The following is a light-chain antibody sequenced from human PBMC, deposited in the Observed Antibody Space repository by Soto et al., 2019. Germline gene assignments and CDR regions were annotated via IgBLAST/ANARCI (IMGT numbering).Light chain of an antibody. J-gene: IGLJ1*01. V-gene: IGLV3-25*02. CDR1: ALPRQY. CDR3: QSADTSGNIEV. CDR2: QDT. Sequence: SYELTQPPSMSVSPGQTAVITCSGDALPRQYVYWFKQKPGQAPVLVIYQDTRRPPTIPARFPGSASGTTVSLTISGVQADDEADYYCQSADTSGNIEVFGPGTKVTV.